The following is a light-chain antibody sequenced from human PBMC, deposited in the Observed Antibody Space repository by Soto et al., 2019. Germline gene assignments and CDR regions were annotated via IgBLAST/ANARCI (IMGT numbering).Light chain of an antibody. J-gene: IGKJ1*01. V-gene: IGKV3-20*01. Sequence: ETVLTQSPGTLSLSPGERATLSCRASQSVINKYLAWYQQRPGQTPRLLICAASSRAAGILDRFSGSASGTDFTLTISRLEPEDFAVYYCHQYGNSPRTFGQGTKVEI. CDR2: AAS. CDR3: HQYGNSPRT. CDR1: QSVINKY.